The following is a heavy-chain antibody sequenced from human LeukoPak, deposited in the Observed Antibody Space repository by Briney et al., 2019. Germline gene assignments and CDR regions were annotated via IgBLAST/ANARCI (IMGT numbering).Heavy chain of an antibody. V-gene: IGHV3-49*04. CDR1: GFSFDNYA. J-gene: IGHJ4*02. CDR3: TRAPGDAFHPGGYYIDY. Sequence: GGSLRLSCTTSGFSFDNYALTWVRQARGKGLEWVGFIRIKTYGGATEYAASVKGRFTISRDDSKSIAYLQMDSLKTEDTAVYYCTRAPGDAFHPGGYYIDYWGQGTLVAVSS. D-gene: IGHD5-24*01. CDR2: IRIKTYGGAT.